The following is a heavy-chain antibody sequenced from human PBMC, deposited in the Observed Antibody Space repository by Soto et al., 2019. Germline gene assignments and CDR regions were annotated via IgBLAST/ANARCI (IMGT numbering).Heavy chain of an antibody. J-gene: IGHJ4*02. D-gene: IGHD3-3*02. Sequence: SETLSLTCTVSCSSINSSGYYWGWFRQPPGKGLEWIGSMCYGVRTYYNPSLKSLVTVSVDSSKNPFSLNLRSVTAADTAVYYCARLPSRHLVDYWFQGTLVDVSS. CDR1: CSSINSSGYY. V-gene: IGHV4-39*01. CDR3: ARLPSRHLVDY. CDR2: MCYGVRT.